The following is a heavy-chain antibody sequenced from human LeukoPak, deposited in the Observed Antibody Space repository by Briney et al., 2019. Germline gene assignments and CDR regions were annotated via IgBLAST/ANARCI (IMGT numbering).Heavy chain of an antibody. CDR2: IYYSGST. J-gene: IGHJ5*02. V-gene: IGHV4-59*01. CDR1: VGSISSYY. CDR3: AGHYGLGFGL. Sequence: PSETLSLTCTVSVGSISSYYWSWIRQPPGKGLEWIGYIYYSGSTNYNPSLKSRVTISIDTSKNQFSLKLSSVTAADTAMYYCAGHYGLGFGLWGQGTLVTVSS. D-gene: IGHD3-10*01.